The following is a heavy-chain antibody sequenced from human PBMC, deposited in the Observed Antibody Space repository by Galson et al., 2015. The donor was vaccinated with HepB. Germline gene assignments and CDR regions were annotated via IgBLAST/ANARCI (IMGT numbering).Heavy chain of an antibody. Sequence: SLRLSCAASGFTFSSYAMSWVRQAPGKGLAWVANINQDGSEKYYVDSVKGRFTISKDDARNSLYLQMNGLRAEDTAVYYCTRLSYCNGGNCYSGVVTPSQVWGQGTLVTVSS. CDR2: INQDGSEK. CDR3: TRLSYCNGGNCYSGVVTPSQV. CDR1: GFTFSSYA. D-gene: IGHD2-15*01. V-gene: IGHV3-7*01. J-gene: IGHJ4*02.